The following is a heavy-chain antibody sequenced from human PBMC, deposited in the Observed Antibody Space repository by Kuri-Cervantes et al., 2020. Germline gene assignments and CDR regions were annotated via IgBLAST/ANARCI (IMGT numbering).Heavy chain of an antibody. CDR3: AKMSCSSTSCFREGAFDI. Sequence: GGSLRLSCAASGFTFSSYAMSWVRQAPGKGLEWVSAISGSGGSTYYADSVKGRFTISRDNSKNTLYLQMDSLRAEDTAVYYCAKMSCSSTSCFREGAFDIWGQGTMVTVSS. CDR1: GFTFSSYA. CDR2: ISGSGGST. V-gene: IGHV3-23*01. D-gene: IGHD2-2*01. J-gene: IGHJ3*02.